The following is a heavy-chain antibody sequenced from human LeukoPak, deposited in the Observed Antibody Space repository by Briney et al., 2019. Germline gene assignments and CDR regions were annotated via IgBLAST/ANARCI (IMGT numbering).Heavy chain of an antibody. CDR3: ARVRFTMIPAVDY. V-gene: IGHV4-34*01. J-gene: IGHJ4*02. CDR2: INHSGST. Sequence: PSETLSLTCAVYGGSFSGYYWSWIRQPPGKGLEWIGEINHSGSTNYNPSLKSRVTISVDTSKNQFSLKLSSVTAADTAVYYCARVRFTMIPAVDYWGQGTLVTVSS. D-gene: IGHD3-22*01. CDR1: GGSFSGYY.